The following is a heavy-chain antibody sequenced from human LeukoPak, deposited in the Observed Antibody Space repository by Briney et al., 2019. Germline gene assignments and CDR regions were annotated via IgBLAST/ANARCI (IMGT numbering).Heavy chain of an antibody. CDR2: ISSSGSTI. Sequence: RAGGSLRLSCAASGFTFSDYYMSWIRQAPGKGLEWVSYISSSGSTIYYADSVKGRFTISRDNAKNSLYLQMNSLETEDTAVYYCTTDFSVDDSSGYYYGYWGQGTLVTVSS. J-gene: IGHJ4*02. CDR3: TTDFSVDDSSGYYYGY. D-gene: IGHD3-22*01. CDR1: GFTFSDYY. V-gene: IGHV3-11*01.